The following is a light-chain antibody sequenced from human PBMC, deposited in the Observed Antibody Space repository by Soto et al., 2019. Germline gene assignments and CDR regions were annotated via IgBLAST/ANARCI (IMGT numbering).Light chain of an antibody. Sequence: QAVVTQPRSVSGSPGQSVTISCTGTSSDVGGYNYVSWYQQHPGKAPKLMIYDVSKRPSGVPDRFSGSKSGNTASLTISGLQAEDEADYYCCSYAGSYVFGTGTQLTVL. CDR3: CSYAGSYV. V-gene: IGLV2-11*01. CDR2: DVS. J-gene: IGLJ7*01. CDR1: SSDVGGYNY.